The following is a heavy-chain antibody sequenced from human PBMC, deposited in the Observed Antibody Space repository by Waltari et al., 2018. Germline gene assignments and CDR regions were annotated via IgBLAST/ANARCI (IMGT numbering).Heavy chain of an antibody. CDR1: VGSISSSNW. D-gene: IGHD6-19*01. J-gene: IGHJ4*02. CDR3: AEGRSSGWYRYSDY. V-gene: IGHV4-4*02. Sequence: QVQLQESGPGLVKPSGTLSLPCAVSVGSISSSNWWSWVPQPPGKGLEWIGEIYHSGSTNYNPSLKSRVTISVDKSKNQFSLKLSSVTAADTAVYYCAEGRSSGWYRYSDYWGQGTLVTVSS. CDR2: IYHSGST.